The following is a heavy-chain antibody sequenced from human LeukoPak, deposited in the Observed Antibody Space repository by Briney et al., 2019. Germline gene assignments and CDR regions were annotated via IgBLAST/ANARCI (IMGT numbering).Heavy chain of an antibody. CDR3: ARTEYSYGAPIY. D-gene: IGHD5-18*01. V-gene: IGHV3-7*04. CDR2: IKEDGSEK. CDR1: GFTFGNYA. Sequence: GGSLRLSCAASGFTFGNYAMSWVRQAPGKGLEWMATIKEDGSEKYYVDSVKGRFTISRDNAKNSQYLQMNSLRAEDTAVYFCARTEYSYGAPIYWGQGTLVTVSS. J-gene: IGHJ4*02.